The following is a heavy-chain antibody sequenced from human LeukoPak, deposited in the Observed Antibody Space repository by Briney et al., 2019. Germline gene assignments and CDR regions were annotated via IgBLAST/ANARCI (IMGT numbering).Heavy chain of an antibody. CDR1: GGSISSGSY. V-gene: IGHV4-61*02. D-gene: IGHD2-15*01. J-gene: IGHJ6*03. CDR2: IYTSGST. Sequence: KSSETLSLTCTVSGGSISSGSYWSWIRQPAGKGLEWIGRIYTSGSTNYNPSLKSRVTISVDTSKNQFSLKLSSVTAADTAVYYCARVPSSKRGGSLYYYYMDVWGKGTTVTISS. CDR3: ARVPSSKRGGSLYYYYMDV.